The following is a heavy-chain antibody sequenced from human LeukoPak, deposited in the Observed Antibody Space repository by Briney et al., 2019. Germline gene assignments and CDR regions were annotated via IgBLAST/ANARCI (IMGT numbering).Heavy chain of an antibody. V-gene: IGHV3-30*02. Sequence: GGSLRLSCAASGFTFSNYGVHWVRQAPGKGLEWVSFIRFDGSNKYYADSVKGRFTISRDNAKNSLYLQMNSLRAEDTAVYYCATSPVYSYGHPYYFDYWGQGTLVTVSS. CDR2: IRFDGSNK. J-gene: IGHJ4*02. CDR1: GFTFSNYG. D-gene: IGHD5-18*01. CDR3: ATSPVYSYGHPYYFDY.